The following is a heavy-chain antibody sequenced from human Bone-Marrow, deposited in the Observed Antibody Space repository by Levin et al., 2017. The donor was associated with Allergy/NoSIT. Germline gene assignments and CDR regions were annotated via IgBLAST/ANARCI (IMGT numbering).Heavy chain of an antibody. Sequence: GGSLRLSCVGSGFAFSAHAMTWVRQAPGRGLEWVAVMTGISDTTYYADSVKGRFTISRDNSKNTVFLQMNSLRVEDTAVYYCVKEGIYDSRGKSFEAFDIWGQGTAVTVSA. CDR1: GFAFSAHA. D-gene: IGHD4-23*01. CDR3: VKEGIYDSRGKSFEAFDI. J-gene: IGHJ3*02. CDR2: MTGISDTT. V-gene: IGHV3-23*01.